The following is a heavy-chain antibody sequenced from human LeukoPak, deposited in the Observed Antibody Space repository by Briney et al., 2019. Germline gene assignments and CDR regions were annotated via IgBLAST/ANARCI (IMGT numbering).Heavy chain of an antibody. Sequence: SETLSLTCTVSGGSISSTRYYWGWIRQPPGKGLEWIGSMYYSGSTYYNPSLKSRVTISVDTSKNQFSLKLDSVTAADTAVYYCAKGTSSGWYYFDYWGQGTLVTVSS. CDR1: GGSISSTRYY. CDR2: MYYSGST. CDR3: AKGTSSGWYYFDY. J-gene: IGHJ4*02. D-gene: IGHD6-19*01. V-gene: IGHV4-39*07.